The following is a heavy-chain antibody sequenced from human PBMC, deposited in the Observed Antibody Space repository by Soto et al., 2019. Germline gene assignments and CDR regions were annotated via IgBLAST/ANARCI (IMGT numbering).Heavy chain of an antibody. D-gene: IGHD4-17*01. CDR3: AKTSRDYGDSLLGPGLY. Sequence: GGSLRLSCAASGFTFSSYAMSWVRQAPGKGLEWVSAISGSGGSTYYADSGKGRFTISRDNSKNTLYLQMNSLRAEDTAVYYCAKTSRDYGDSLLGPGLYWGQGTLVTVSS. CDR2: ISGSGGST. J-gene: IGHJ4*02. CDR1: GFTFSSYA. V-gene: IGHV3-23*01.